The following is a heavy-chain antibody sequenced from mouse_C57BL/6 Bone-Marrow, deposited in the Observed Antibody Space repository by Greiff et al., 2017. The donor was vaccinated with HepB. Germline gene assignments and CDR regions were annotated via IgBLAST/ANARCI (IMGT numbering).Heavy chain of an antibody. CDR3: AGGIPFAY. CDR1: GYAFSSSW. Sequence: VQRVESGPELVKPGASVKISCKASGYAFSSSWMNWVKQRPGKGLEWIGRIYPGDGDTNYNGKFKGKATLTADKSSSTAYMQLSSLTSEDSAVYFCAGGIPFAYWGQGTLVTVSA. CDR2: IYPGDGDT. V-gene: IGHV1-82*01. J-gene: IGHJ3*01.